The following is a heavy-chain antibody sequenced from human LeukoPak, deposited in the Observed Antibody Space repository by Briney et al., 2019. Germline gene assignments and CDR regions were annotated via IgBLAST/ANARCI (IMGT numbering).Heavy chain of an antibody. Sequence: GASVEVSCKASGYTFTNYAIHWVRQAPGQRLEWMGWINAGNGNTKYSQKFQARVTITTDTSASTAYMELNSLRSEDTAVYYCAREGYSSSWHDYWGQGTLVTVSS. CDR3: AREGYSSSWHDY. CDR2: INAGNGNT. CDR1: GYTFTNYA. J-gene: IGHJ4*02. V-gene: IGHV1-3*01. D-gene: IGHD6-13*01.